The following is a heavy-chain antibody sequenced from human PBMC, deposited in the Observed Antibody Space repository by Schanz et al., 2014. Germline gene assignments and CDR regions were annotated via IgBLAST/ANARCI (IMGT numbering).Heavy chain of an antibody. CDR2: IYSDGST. J-gene: IGHJ4*02. CDR1: GFTVNTNY. V-gene: IGHV3-66*01. Sequence: EVQLVESGGGLIHPGGSLRLSCAVSGFTVNTNYMTWVRQAPGKGLECVSIIYSDGSTYYVDSVKGRFIISRDNSKNTVYLQMNSLRAEDTAVYYCARDKGGYYPFDYWGQGTLVTVSS. D-gene: IGHD3-3*01. CDR3: ARDKGGYYPFDY.